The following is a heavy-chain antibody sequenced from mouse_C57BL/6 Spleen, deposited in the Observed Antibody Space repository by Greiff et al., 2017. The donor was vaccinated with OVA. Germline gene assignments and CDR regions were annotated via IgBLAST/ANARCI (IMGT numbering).Heavy chain of an antibody. J-gene: IGHJ1*03. V-gene: IGHV7-3*01. Sequence: VQLKESGGGLVQPGGSLSLSCAASGFTFTDYYMSWVRQPPGKALEWLGFIRNKANGYTTEYRASVKGRFTISRDKSHSFLYLQMNALRAEDSATYYCARYTRKYGSSHWYFDVWGTGTTVTVSS. CDR2: IRNKANGYTT. D-gene: IGHD1-1*01. CDR3: ARYTRKYGSSHWYFDV. CDR1: GFTFTDYY.